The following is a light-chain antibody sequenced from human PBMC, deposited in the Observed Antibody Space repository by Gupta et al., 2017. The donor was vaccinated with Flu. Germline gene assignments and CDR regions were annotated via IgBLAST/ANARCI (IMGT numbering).Light chain of an antibody. Sequence: SLGERATINCKSSQSVLYSSNNKNYLAWYQQKPGQPPKLLIYWASTRESGVPERFSGSGSGTDFTLTISSLQAEDVAVYYCQQYYSTPPTFGQGTKVEIK. V-gene: IGKV4-1*01. J-gene: IGKJ1*01. CDR1: QSVLYSSNNKNY. CDR3: QQYYSTPPT. CDR2: WAS.